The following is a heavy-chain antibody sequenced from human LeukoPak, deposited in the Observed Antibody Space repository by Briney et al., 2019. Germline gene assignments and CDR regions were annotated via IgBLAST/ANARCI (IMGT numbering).Heavy chain of an antibody. Sequence: PSETLSLTCTVSGGSISSGGCYWSWIRQPPGKGLEWIGYIYHSGSTYYNPSLKSRVTISVDRSKNQFSLKLNSVTAADTAVYYCARDSAGGGNFDYWGQGTLVTVSS. V-gene: IGHV4-30-2*01. CDR2: IYHSGST. J-gene: IGHJ4*01. D-gene: IGHD2-15*01. CDR3: ARDSAGGGNFDY. CDR1: GGSISSGGCY.